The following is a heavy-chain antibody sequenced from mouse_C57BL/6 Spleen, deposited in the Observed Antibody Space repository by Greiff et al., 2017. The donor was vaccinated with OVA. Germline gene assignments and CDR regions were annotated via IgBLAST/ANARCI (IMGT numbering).Heavy chain of an antibody. Sequence: VQLQQSGAELVKPGASVKISCKASGYAFSSYWMNWVKQRPGKGLEWIGQIYPGDGDTTYNGKFKGKATLTADKSSSTAYMQLSSLTSEDSAVYFCARPSEDYAMDYWGQGTSVTVSS. CDR1: GYAFSSYW. D-gene: IGHD3-1*01. CDR2: IYPGDGDT. CDR3: ARPSEDYAMDY. V-gene: IGHV1-80*01. J-gene: IGHJ4*01.